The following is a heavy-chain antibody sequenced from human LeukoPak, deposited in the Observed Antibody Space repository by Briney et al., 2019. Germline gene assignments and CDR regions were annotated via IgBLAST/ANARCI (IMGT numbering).Heavy chain of an antibody. Sequence: ASVKVSCKASGYTFTRYDINWVRQATGQGLEWMGWMNPNRGDTGYAQKFQGRVTITRNTSISTAYMELSSLRSEDTAVYYCARGLWGDFWSGDYYYYYMDVWGKGTTATVSS. CDR2: MNPNRGDT. V-gene: IGHV1-8*03. J-gene: IGHJ6*03. CDR3: ARGLWGDFWSGDYYYYYMDV. D-gene: IGHD3-3*01. CDR1: GYTFTRYD.